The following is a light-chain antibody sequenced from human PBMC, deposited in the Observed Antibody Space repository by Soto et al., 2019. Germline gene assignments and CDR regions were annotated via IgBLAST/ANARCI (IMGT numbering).Light chain of an antibody. CDR1: QGIGRW. J-gene: IGKJ4*01. V-gene: IGKV1D-12*01. CDR3: QQADSFPLT. CDR2: DAS. Sequence: DIQMTQSPSSVSASIGDRVTITCRASQGIGRWLAWYQQKPGKAPKLLIYDASSLQSGVPSRFSGSGSGTDFTLTIDSLQPEDFATYFCQQADSFPLTFXGGTKADIK.